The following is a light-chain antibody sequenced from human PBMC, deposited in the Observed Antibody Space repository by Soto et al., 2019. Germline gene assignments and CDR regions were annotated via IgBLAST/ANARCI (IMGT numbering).Light chain of an antibody. CDR1: QSVSSTY. J-gene: IGKJ5*01. V-gene: IGKV3-20*01. Sequence: EIVLTQSPGTLSLSPGERATLSCRASQSVSSTYLAWYQQKPGQAPRLLIYGASSRATGIPDRFIGSGSGTEFSLTISSREPEDYAVYYCQQYCSSPPITFGQGTRLEIK. CDR2: GAS. CDR3: QQYCSSPPIT.